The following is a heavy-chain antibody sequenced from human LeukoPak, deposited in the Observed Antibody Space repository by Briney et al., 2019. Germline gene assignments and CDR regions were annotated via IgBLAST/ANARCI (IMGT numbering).Heavy chain of an antibody. V-gene: IGHV1-2*02. J-gene: IGHJ4*02. Sequence: ASVKVSCKASGYTFTGYYMHWVRQAPGQVLEWMGWINPNSGGTNYAQKFQGRVTMTRDTSISTAYMELSRLRSDDTAVYYCARGSYYDSRRCDYWGQGTLVTVSS. D-gene: IGHD3-22*01. CDR2: INPNSGGT. CDR1: GYTFTGYY. CDR3: ARGSYYDSRRCDY.